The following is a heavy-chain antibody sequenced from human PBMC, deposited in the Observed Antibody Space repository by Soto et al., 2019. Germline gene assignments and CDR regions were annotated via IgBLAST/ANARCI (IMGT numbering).Heavy chain of an antibody. CDR1: GFSLSTSGVG. Sequence: QITLKESGPTLVKPTQTLTLTCTFSGFSLSTSGVGVGWIRQTPGKALEWLALIYWDDDKRNSPSLKNRLTITKNTSKYQGVLTMTNMNPVDTATYYCARHGGSEFSYYGMDVWGQGTTVTVSS. D-gene: IGHD3-10*01. J-gene: IGHJ6*02. CDR2: IYWDDDK. CDR3: ARHGGSEFSYYGMDV. V-gene: IGHV2-5*02.